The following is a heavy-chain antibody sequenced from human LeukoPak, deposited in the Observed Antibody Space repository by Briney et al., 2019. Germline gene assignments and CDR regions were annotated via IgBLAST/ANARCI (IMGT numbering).Heavy chain of an antibody. CDR3: AKDFGYGLDY. V-gene: IGHV3-30*02. D-gene: IGHD5-12*01. CDR1: GFTFSSYN. J-gene: IGHJ4*02. CDR2: IRLDGNNK. Sequence: GGSLRLSCAASGFTFSSYNMHWVRQPPGKGLEWVAFIRLDGNNKYYADSVKGRFTISRDNSKNTLYLQMHSLRAEDTAVYYCAKDFGYGLDYWGQGPLVTVSS.